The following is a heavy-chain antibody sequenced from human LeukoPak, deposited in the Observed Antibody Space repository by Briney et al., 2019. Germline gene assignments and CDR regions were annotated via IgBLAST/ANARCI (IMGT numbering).Heavy chain of an antibody. CDR1: GGPFSRYA. J-gene: IGHJ4*02. D-gene: IGHD3-10*01. CDR2: ILPSFGTA. V-gene: IGHV1-69*13. CDR3: ARVFRGLLGGSYYYFDS. Sequence: SVKVSCKVSGGPFSRYAISRVRQAPGQGLEWMGGILPSFGTANYAQKFQVRVTITADESTGTAYMELSSLRSEDTAVYYCARVFRGLLGGSYYYFDSWGQGTLVAVSS.